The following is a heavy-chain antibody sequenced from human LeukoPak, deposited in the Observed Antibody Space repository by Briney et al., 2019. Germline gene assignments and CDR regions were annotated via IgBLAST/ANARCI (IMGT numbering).Heavy chain of an antibody. CDR2: ISYDGSSE. J-gene: IGHJ4*02. CDR3: AKEFNRGLPDY. V-gene: IGHV3-30*18. CDR1: GFTFSTYG. D-gene: IGHD2-21*01. Sequence: GGSLRLSCAASGFTFSTYGMHWVRQAPGKGLEWVAVISYDGSSEYYADSVKGRSTISRDNSKNTLYLQMSSLRAEDTAVYYCAKEFNRGLPDYWGQGTLVTVPS.